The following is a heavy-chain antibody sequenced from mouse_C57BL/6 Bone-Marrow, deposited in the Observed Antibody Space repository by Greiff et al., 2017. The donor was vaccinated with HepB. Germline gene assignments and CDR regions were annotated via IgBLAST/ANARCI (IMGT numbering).Heavy chain of an antibody. J-gene: IGHJ2*01. Sequence: VQLQQPGAELVRPGSSVKLSCKASGYTFTSYWMHWVKQRPIQGLEWIGNIDPSDSETHYNQKFKDKATLTVDKSSSTAYMQLRSLTSEGSAVYYCARRSSSHYFDYWGQGTTLTVSS. CDR2: IDPSDSET. CDR1: GYTFTSYW. D-gene: IGHD1-1*01. CDR3: ARRSSSHYFDY. V-gene: IGHV1-52*01.